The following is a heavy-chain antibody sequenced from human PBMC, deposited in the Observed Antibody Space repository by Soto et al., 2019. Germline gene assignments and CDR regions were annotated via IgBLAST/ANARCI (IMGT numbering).Heavy chain of an antibody. Sequence: QVQLQESGPGLVKPSETLSLTCTVSGGSISSYYLSWIRQTPGEGLECIGYIHYTGTTNYNPSLRSRVTISVATPKTQSSLKLSSVTAADTAVYYCARVRYAQLQLWFDPWGQGTLVTVSS. CDR2: IHYTGTT. CDR1: GGSISSYY. CDR3: ARVRYAQLQLWFDP. V-gene: IGHV4-59*01. J-gene: IGHJ5*02. D-gene: IGHD2-15*01.